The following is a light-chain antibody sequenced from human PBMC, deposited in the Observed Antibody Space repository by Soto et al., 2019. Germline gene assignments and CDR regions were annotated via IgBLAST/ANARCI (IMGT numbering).Light chain of an antibody. Sequence: QSALTQPASVSGSPGQSITISCTGTSSDVGSYNYVSWYQHHPGKAPKLMIYDVSNRPSGVSNRFSGSKSGNTASLTISGLQAEDEADYYCSSYSSSIPLAFGGGTKLTVL. V-gene: IGLV2-14*03. CDR2: DVS. CDR1: SSDVGSYNY. CDR3: SSYSSSIPLA. J-gene: IGLJ2*01.